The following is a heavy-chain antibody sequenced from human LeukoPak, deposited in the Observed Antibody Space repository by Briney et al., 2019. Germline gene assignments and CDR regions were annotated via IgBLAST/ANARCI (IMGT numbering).Heavy chain of an antibody. CDR3: ARNQYYDILTGYYSSGFDY. D-gene: IGHD3-9*01. Sequence: GGSLRLSCAASGFTFSSYEMNWVRQAPGKGLEWVSYISSSGSTIYYADSVKGRFTISRDNAKNSLYLQMNSLRAEDTAVYYCARNQYYDILTGYYSSGFDYWGQGTLVTVSS. J-gene: IGHJ4*02. CDR2: ISSSGSTI. CDR1: GFTFSSYE. V-gene: IGHV3-48*03.